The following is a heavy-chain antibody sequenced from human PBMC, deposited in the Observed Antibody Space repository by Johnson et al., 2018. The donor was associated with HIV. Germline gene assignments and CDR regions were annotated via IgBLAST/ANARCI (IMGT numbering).Heavy chain of an antibody. CDR1: GFIVRITY. V-gene: IGHV3-11*01. CDR3: ARAPTTQDSRLTGDFGAFDI. Sequence: QVLLLESGGGVVQPGRSLRLSCAASGFIVRITYMSWIRQAPGKGLEWLSYISSSGSTIYYADSVKGRFTISRENARNSLYLQLNGLTVEDTALYFCARAPTTQDSRLTGDFGAFDIWGQGTMVTVSS. J-gene: IGHJ3*02. D-gene: IGHD7-27*01. CDR2: ISSSGSTI.